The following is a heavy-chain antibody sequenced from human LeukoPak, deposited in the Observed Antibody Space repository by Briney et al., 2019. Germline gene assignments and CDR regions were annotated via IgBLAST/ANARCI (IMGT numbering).Heavy chain of an antibody. Sequence: ASVKVSCKASGYTFTSYGISWVRQAPGQGLEWMGWISAYNGNTNYAQKLQGRVTMTTDTSTSTAYMELRSLRSDDTAVYYCARDLSKLIVVPAADLDYWGQGTLVTVSS. CDR3: ARDLSKLIVVPAADLDY. CDR2: ISAYNGNT. D-gene: IGHD2-2*01. V-gene: IGHV1-18*01. J-gene: IGHJ4*02. CDR1: GYTFTSYG.